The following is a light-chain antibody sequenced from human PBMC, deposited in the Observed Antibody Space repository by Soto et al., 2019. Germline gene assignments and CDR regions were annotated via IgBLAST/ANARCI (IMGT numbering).Light chain of an antibody. V-gene: IGLV2-23*02. CDR1: SSDVGSYDR. CDR2: EVN. J-gene: IGLJ3*02. Sequence: QSALTQPASVSGSPGQSIAISCTGTSSDVGSYDRVSWYQQHPGEAPTLMIYEVNKRPSGVSNRFSGSKSGNTASLTISGLQAEDEAYYYCCSSVGSPNWVFGGATNLTVL. CDR3: CSSVGSPNWV.